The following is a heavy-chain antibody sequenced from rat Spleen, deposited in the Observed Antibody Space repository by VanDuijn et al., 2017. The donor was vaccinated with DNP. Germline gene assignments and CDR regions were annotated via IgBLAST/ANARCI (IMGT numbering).Heavy chain of an antibody. Sequence: EVQLVESGGGLVQPGRSLKLSCAASGFTFSDYYMAWVRQAPTKGLEWVAYISYDGGSSFFGDSVKGRFTISRDNAKSTLYLQMNSLRSEDTATYYCTTYYYDGSYYPHWFAYWGQGTLVTVSS. CDR3: TTYYYDGSYYPHWFAY. D-gene: IGHD1-12*02. CDR1: GFTFSDYY. V-gene: IGHV5-20*01. CDR2: ISYDGGSS. J-gene: IGHJ3*01.